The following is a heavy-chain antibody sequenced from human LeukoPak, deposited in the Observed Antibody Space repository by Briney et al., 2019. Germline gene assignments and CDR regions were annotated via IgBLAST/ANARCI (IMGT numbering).Heavy chain of an antibody. CDR3: ARAPISLPYCGGDCYYYYYMDV. CDR1: GYTFTGYY. CDR2: INPNSGGT. D-gene: IGHD2-21*01. J-gene: IGHJ6*03. V-gene: IGHV1-2*02. Sequence: GASVKVSCKASGYTFTGYYMHWVRQDPGQGLEWMGWINPNSGGTNYAQKFQGRVTMTRDTSISTAYMELSRLRSDDTAVYYCARAPISLPYCGGDCYYYYYMDVWGKGTTVTVSS.